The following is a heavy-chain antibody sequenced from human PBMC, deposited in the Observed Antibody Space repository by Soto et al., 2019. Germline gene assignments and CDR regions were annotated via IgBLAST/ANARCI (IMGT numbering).Heavy chain of an antibody. J-gene: IGHJ5*02. Sequence: ASVKVSFKASGYTFTSYYMHWVRQAPGQGLEWMGIINPSGGSTSYAQKFQGRVTMTRDTSTSTVYMELSSLRSEDTAVYYCARTLPLGYSYGHNWFDPWGQGTLVTVSS. V-gene: IGHV1-46*01. D-gene: IGHD5-18*01. CDR3: ARTLPLGYSYGHNWFDP. CDR1: GYTFTSYY. CDR2: INPSGGST.